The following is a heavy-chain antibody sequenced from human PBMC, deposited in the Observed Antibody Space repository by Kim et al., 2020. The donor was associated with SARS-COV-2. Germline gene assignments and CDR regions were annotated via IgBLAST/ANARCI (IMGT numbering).Heavy chain of an antibody. J-gene: IGHJ4*02. CDR3: ARPGTKLRSYYFDY. Sequence: SETLSLTCTVSGGSISSSSYYWGWIRQPPGKGLEWIGSIYYSGSTYYNPSLKSRVTISVDTSKNQFSLKLSSVTAAGTAVYYCARPGTKLRSYYFDYWGQGTLVTVSS. CDR1: GGSISSSSYY. CDR2: IYYSGST. D-gene: IGHD1-7*01. V-gene: IGHV4-39*01.